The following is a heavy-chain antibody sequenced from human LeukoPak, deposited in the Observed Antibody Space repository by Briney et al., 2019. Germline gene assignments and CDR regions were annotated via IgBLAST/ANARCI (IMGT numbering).Heavy chain of an antibody. CDR3: AKDRSSGYYYVDYFDY. CDR2: ISGDGGST. J-gene: IGHJ4*02. V-gene: IGHV3-43*02. CDR1: GFTFDDYA. Sequence: GGSLRLSCAASGFTFDDYAMHWVRQAPGKGLEWVSLISGDGGSTYYADSVKGRFPISRDNSKNSLYLQMNSLRTEDTALYYCAKDRSSGYYYVDYFDYWGQGTLVTVSS. D-gene: IGHD3-22*01.